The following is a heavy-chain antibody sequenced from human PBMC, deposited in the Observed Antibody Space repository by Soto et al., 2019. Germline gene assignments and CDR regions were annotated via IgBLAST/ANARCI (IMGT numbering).Heavy chain of an antibody. Sequence: QVQLVESGGGVVQPGRSLRLSCAASGFTFSSYGMHWVRQAPGKGLEWVAVISYDGSNKYYADSVKGRFTISRDKSKNTLYLQMNSLRAEDTAVYYCAKDVEHPGDYWGQGTLVTVSS. CDR1: GFTFSSYG. D-gene: IGHD2-21*01. J-gene: IGHJ4*02. CDR3: AKDVEHPGDY. CDR2: ISYDGSNK. V-gene: IGHV3-30*18.